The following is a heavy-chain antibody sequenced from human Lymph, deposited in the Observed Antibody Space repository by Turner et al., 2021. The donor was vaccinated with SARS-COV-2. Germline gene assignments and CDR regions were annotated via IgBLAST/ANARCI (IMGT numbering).Heavy chain of an antibody. D-gene: IGHD7-27*01. V-gene: IGHV3-33*01. CDR3: ARGSGAGDY. J-gene: IGHJ4*02. CDR1: GFTFSIYG. Sequence: QVQLVESGGGVVQPRRSLRLSCAASGFTFSIYGMHWVRQAPGKGLGWVAVIWYDGTNKYYADSVKGRFTISRDNSKNTLYLQMNSLRGEDTAVYYCARGSGAGDYWGQGTLVTVSS. CDR2: IWYDGTNK.